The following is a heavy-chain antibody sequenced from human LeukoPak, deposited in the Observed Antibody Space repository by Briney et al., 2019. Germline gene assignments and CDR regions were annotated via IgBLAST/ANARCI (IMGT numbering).Heavy chain of an antibody. CDR2: ISYGGSNK. J-gene: IGHJ4*02. D-gene: IGHD3-3*01. CDR1: GFTFSSYA. CDR3: ARAPQRYDFWSGYYTV. V-gene: IGHV3-30*01. Sequence: GRSLRLSCAASGFTFSSYAMHWVRQAPGKGLEWVAVISYGGSNKYYADSVKGRFTISRDNSKNTLYLQMNGLRAEDTAVYYCARAPQRYDFWSGYYTVWGQGTLVTVSS.